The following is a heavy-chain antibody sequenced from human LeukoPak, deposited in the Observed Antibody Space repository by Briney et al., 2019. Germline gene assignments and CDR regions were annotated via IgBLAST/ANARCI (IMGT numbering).Heavy chain of an antibody. J-gene: IGHJ4*02. CDR1: GDSISNNNW. CDR2: IYHSGST. Sequence: PSETLSLTCAVSGDSISNNNWWNWVRQPPGKGLEWIGEIYHSGSTNYNPSLKSRVTISVDTPKNQFSLKLSSVTAADTAVYYCARAPTVTFFDYWGQGTLVTVSS. V-gene: IGHV4-4*02. D-gene: IGHD4-17*01. CDR3: ARAPTVTFFDY.